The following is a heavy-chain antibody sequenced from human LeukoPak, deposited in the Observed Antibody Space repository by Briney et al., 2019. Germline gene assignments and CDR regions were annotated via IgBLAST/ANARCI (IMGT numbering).Heavy chain of an antibody. CDR2: ISRSGGTI. V-gene: IGHV3-11*04. CDR3: ATGPSGYFFNY. J-gene: IGHJ4*02. Sequence: GGSLRLSCAASGFTFSDYYMTWVRQAPGQGQEWVSYISRSGGTIFYADSVKGRFTIYRDKAKNSVYLQMNSLRAEDTAVYYCATGPSGYFFNYWGQGTLVTVSS. D-gene: IGHD2-8*02. CDR1: GFTFSDYY.